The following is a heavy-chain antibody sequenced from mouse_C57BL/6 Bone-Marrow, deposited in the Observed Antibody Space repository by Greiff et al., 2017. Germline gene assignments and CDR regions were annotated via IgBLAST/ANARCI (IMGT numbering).Heavy chain of an antibody. J-gene: IGHJ1*03. CDR1: GYTFTSYW. CDR3: AYYGSRGDWYFDV. V-gene: IGHV1-64*01. CDR2: IHPNSGST. Sequence: QVQLQQPGAELVKPGASVKLSCKASGYTFTSYWMHWVKQRPGQGLEWIGMIHPNSGSTNYNEKFKSKATLTVDKSSSTAYMQLSSLTSEDSAVYYCAYYGSRGDWYFDVWGTGTTGTVSS. D-gene: IGHD1-1*01.